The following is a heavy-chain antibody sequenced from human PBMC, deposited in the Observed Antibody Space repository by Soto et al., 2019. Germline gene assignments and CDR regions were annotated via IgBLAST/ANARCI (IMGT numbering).Heavy chain of an antibody. Sequence: EVQLVESGGGMVQPGGSLRVSCAASGFTLSSYSMHWVRQAPGKGLEWVSYISGSGGTIYYADSVKGRFTISRDNAKNSLSVQMNSLRDDDTAVYFCARDTGLRSSGWSYYFDFWGQGTRVTVSS. CDR3: ARDTGLRSSGWSYYFDF. J-gene: IGHJ4*02. V-gene: IGHV3-48*02. CDR2: ISGSGGTI. D-gene: IGHD6-19*01. CDR1: GFTLSSYS.